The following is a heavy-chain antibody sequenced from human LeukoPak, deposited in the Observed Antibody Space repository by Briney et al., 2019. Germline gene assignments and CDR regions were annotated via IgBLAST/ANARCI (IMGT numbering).Heavy chain of an antibody. CDR1: GGSLSSYY. Sequence: PSETLSLTCTVSGGSLSSYYWSWIRQPPGKGLEWIGYIYYRGSTSYNPSLRSRVTISVDTSKNQFSLKLSSVTAAATAVYYCARRIGSSSFARWFDPWGQGTLVTVSS. J-gene: IGHJ5*02. D-gene: IGHD6-6*01. V-gene: IGHV4-59*01. CDR2: IYYRGST. CDR3: ARRIGSSSFARWFDP.